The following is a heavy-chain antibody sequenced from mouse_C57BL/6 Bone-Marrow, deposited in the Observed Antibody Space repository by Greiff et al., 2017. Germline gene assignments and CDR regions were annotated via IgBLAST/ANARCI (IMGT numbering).Heavy chain of an antibody. V-gene: IGHV1-4*01. D-gene: IGHD1-1*01. CDR1: GYTFTSYT. CDR3: ERGRYYYGSSYDYAMDD. Sequence: QVQLQQSGAELARPGASVKMSCKASGYTFTSYTMHWVKQRPGQGLEWIGYINPSSGYTKYNQKFKDKATLTADKSASTAYMQLSSLTSEDSAVYYCERGRYYYGSSYDYAMDDWGQGTSVTVSS. CDR2: INPSSGYT. J-gene: IGHJ4*01.